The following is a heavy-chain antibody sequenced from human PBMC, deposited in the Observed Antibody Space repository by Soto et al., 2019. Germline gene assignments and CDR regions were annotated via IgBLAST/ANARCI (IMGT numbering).Heavy chain of an antibody. J-gene: IGHJ5*02. CDR3: ARIEYSSSSAASGWFDP. D-gene: IGHD6-6*01. CDR1: GYSFTSYW. V-gene: IGHV5-51*01. CDR2: IYPGDSDT. Sequence: EVQLVQSGAEVKKPGESLKISCKGSGYSFTSYWIGWVRQMPGKGLEWMGIIYPGDSDTRYSPSFQGQVTISADKSISTAYRQWSSLKASDTAMYYCARIEYSSSSAASGWFDPWGQGTLVTVSS.